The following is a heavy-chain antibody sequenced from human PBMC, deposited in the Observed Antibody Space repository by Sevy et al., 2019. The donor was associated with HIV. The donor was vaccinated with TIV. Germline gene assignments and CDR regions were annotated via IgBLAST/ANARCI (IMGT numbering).Heavy chain of an antibody. Sequence: ASVKVYCKASGYTFTSYYMHWVRQAPGQGLEWMGIINPSGGSTSYAQKFQGRVTMTRDTSTSTVYMELSSLRSEDTAVYYCARESPSYNWLDPRGQGTLVTVSS. CDR2: INPSGGST. J-gene: IGHJ5*02. CDR1: GYTFTSYY. V-gene: IGHV1-46*01. CDR3: ARESPSYNWLDP.